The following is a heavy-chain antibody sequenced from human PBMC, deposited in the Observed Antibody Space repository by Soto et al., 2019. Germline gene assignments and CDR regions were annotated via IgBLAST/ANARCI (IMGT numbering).Heavy chain of an antibody. D-gene: IGHD5-12*01. CDR3: ARWAYSGYDYQDYYYDYYMDV. J-gene: IGHJ6*03. Sequence: QVQLVQSGAEVKKPGASVKVSCKASGYTFTSYGISWVRQAPGQGLEWMGWISAYNGNTNYAQKLQGRVTMTTDTSTSTAYLELRSLRSDDTAVYYCARWAYSGYDYQDYYYDYYMDVWGKGTTVTVSS. CDR1: GYTFTSYG. V-gene: IGHV1-18*01. CDR2: ISAYNGNT.